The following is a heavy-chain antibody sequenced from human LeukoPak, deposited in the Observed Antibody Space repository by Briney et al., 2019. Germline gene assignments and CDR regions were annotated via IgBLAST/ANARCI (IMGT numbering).Heavy chain of an antibody. CDR2: VYYSGSS. J-gene: IGHJ4*02. CDR1: GGSISSSGYY. Sequence: SETLSLTCTVSGGSISSSGYYCGWIRQPPGKGLEWIGSVYYSGSSYYNPSLKSRVTISVDMSKNQFSLRLNSVTAADTAVYYCARDEGYTTGFDRDYWGQGTLVTVSS. CDR3: ARDEGYTTGFDRDY. D-gene: IGHD1-1*01. V-gene: IGHV4-39*07.